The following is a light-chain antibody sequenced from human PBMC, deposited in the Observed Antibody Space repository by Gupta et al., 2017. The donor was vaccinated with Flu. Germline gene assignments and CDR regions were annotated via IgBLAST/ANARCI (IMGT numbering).Light chain of an antibody. CDR3: QVWGRLSDHVV. CDR2: EDN. V-gene: IGLV3-21*02. Sequence: SYVLTQPPSVSVAPGQTARITCGGDNIGIKSVHWYQQKPGQVPVLVVYEDNDRPSGIPERFSGSNSGNTATLTISRVEAGDEADYYCQVWGRLSDHVVFGGGTKLTVL. J-gene: IGLJ2*01. CDR1: NIGIKS.